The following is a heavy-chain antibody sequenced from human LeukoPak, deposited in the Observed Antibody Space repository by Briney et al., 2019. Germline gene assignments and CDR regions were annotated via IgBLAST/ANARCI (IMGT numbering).Heavy chain of an antibody. CDR3: ARVLPRKFLDY. D-gene: IGHD1-14*01. Sequence: SETLSLTCTVSGGSISSYYWSWIQQSAGKGLEWIGRIYASGTTNYNPSLKSRVILSLDTSKNQFSLTLTSVTAADTAVYYCARVLPRKFLDYWGQGTLVTVSS. CDR1: GGSISSYY. J-gene: IGHJ4*02. CDR2: IYASGTT. V-gene: IGHV4-4*07.